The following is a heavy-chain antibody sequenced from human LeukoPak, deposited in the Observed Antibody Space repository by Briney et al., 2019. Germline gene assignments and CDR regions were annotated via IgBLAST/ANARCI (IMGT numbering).Heavy chain of an antibody. V-gene: IGHV3-21*01. Sequence: GGSLRLSCAASGFTFSSYEMNWVRQAPGKGLEWVSSISSSSSYIYYADSVKGRFTISRDNAKNSLYLQMNSLRAEDTAVYYCASGLLRYCSSTSCFVDYWGQGTLVTVSS. J-gene: IGHJ4*02. CDR1: GFTFSSYE. D-gene: IGHD2-2*01. CDR3: ASGLLRYCSSTSCFVDY. CDR2: ISSSSSYI.